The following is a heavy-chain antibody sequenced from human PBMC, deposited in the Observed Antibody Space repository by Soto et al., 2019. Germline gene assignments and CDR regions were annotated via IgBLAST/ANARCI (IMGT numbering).Heavy chain of an antibody. J-gene: IGHJ4*02. CDR2: INSDGSHT. V-gene: IGHV3-74*01. CDR1: GFTFSSNW. Sequence: PGGSLRLSCAASGFTFSSNWMHWVRQAPGKGLVWVSRINSDGSHTSYADSVKGRFTISRDNAKNTLYLQMNGLRGEDTAVYYCASAGAYDLVLDYWGQGTLVTVSS. CDR3: ASAGAYDLVLDY. D-gene: IGHD3-3*01.